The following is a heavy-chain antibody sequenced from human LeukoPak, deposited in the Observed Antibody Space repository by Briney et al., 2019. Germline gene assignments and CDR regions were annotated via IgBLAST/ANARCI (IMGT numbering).Heavy chain of an antibody. CDR3: ARVSLVGKYGSGSNDY. Sequence: GGSLRLSCAASGFTFSSYSMNWVRQAPGKGLEWVSYISSSSSTIYYADSVKGRFTISRDNAKNSLYLQMNSLRAEDTAVYYCARVSLVGKYGSGSNDYWGQGTLVTVSS. CDR2: ISSSSSTI. CDR1: GFTFSSYS. D-gene: IGHD3-10*01. V-gene: IGHV3-48*04. J-gene: IGHJ4*02.